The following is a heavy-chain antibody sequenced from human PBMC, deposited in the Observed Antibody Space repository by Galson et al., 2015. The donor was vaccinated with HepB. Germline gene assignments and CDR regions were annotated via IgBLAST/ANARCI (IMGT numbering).Heavy chain of an antibody. J-gene: IGHJ6*03. Sequence: SVKVSCKASGYSFTLYGITWLRQAPGQGLEWMGSISPYNGNTNYAQKFQGRVTMTTDTSRRIAYMELRSLRSDDTAVYFCARWNYDLAYSMDVWGKGTTVTVSS. CDR3: ARWNYDLAYSMDV. V-gene: IGHV1-18*01. D-gene: IGHD3/OR15-3a*01. CDR1: GYSFTLYG. CDR2: ISPYNGNT.